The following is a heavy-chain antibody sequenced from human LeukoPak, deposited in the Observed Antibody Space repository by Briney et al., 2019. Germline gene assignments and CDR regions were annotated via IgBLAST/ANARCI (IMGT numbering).Heavy chain of an antibody. J-gene: IGHJ4*02. V-gene: IGHV3-11*01. CDR3: AKGIGYSPLADFDY. CDR1: GFTFSDYY. Sequence: GGSLRLSCAASGFTFSDYYMSWIRQAPGKGLEWVSYISSSGSTIYYADSVKGRFTISRDNAKNSLYLQMNSLRAEDTASYYCAKGIGYSPLADFDYWGQGTLVTVSS. D-gene: IGHD5-18*01. CDR2: ISSSGSTI.